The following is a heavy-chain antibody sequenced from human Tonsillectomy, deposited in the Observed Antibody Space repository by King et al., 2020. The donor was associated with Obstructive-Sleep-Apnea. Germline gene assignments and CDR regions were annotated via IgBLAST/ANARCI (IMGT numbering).Heavy chain of an antibody. V-gene: IGHV4-39*07. CDR2: IYYSGST. Sequence: QLQESGPGLVKPSETLSLTCTVSGGSISSSRYYWGCIRQPPGKGLEWIGSIYYSGSTYYNPSLKSRVTISVDTSKNQFSLKLSSVTAADTAVYYCARDRGSWYPYFDYWGQGTLVTVSS. D-gene: IGHD6-13*01. CDR1: GGSISSSRYY. CDR3: ARDRGSWYPYFDY. J-gene: IGHJ4*02.